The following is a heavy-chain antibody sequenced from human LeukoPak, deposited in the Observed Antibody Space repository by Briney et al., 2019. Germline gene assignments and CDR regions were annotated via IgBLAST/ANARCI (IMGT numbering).Heavy chain of an antibody. Sequence: GGSLRLSCAASKFTFDTYTMTWVRQAPGKGLEWVANIKQDGSEKNYVDSVKGRFTISRDNAKNSLYMQMNSLRVGDTAVYYCARGGIAMAGSMSLMDWGQGTLVTVSS. D-gene: IGHD6-19*01. CDR1: KFTFDTYT. V-gene: IGHV3-7*03. CDR2: IKQDGSEK. CDR3: ARGGIAMAGSMSLMD. J-gene: IGHJ4*02.